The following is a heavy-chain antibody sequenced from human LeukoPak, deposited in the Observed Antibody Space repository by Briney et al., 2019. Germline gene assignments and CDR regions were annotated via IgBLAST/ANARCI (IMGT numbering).Heavy chain of an antibody. Sequence: GGSLRLSCSASGFTFSNYAMHWVRQAPGKGLEYVSAISSNGGSTYYADSVKGRFTISRDNSKNTLRLQMSSLRAEDTAVYYCVRGSAFGDLDSWGQGTLVTVSS. J-gene: IGHJ4*02. CDR2: ISSNGGST. D-gene: IGHD3-10*01. CDR3: VRGSAFGDLDS. V-gene: IGHV3-64D*09. CDR1: GFTFSNYA.